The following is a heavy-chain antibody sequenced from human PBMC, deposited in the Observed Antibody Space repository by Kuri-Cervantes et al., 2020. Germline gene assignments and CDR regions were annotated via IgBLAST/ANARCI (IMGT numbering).Heavy chain of an antibody. CDR3: ARVTLSIDYGDLDAFDI. CDR2: IYHSAGT. V-gene: IGHV4-38-2*01. J-gene: IGHJ3*02. CDR1: GYSISSGYY. D-gene: IGHD4-17*01. Sequence: SETLSLTCAVSGYSISSGYYWGWVRQPPGKGLEWIGSIYHSAGTYYNPSLKSRVTISVDTSKNQFSLKLSSVTAADTAVYYCARVTLSIDYGDLDAFDIWGQGTMVTVSS.